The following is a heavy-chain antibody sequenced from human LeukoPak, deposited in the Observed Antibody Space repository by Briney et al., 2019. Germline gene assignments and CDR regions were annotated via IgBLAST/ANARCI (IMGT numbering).Heavy chain of an antibody. CDR3: ASFEYSSSGLDY. CDR1: GYTFTGYY. D-gene: IGHD6-6*01. Sequence: ASVKVSCKASGYTFTGYYMHWVRQAPGHGLEWMGRINPNSGGTNYAQKFQGRVTMTRDTSISTAYMGLSRLRSDDTAVYYCASFEYSSSGLDYWGQGTLVTVSS. V-gene: IGHV1-2*06. J-gene: IGHJ4*02. CDR2: INPNSGGT.